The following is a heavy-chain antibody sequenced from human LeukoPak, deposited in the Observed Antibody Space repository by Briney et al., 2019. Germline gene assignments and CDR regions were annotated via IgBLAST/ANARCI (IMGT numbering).Heavy chain of an antibody. Sequence: ASVKVSCEASGGTFSSYAIRWVRQAPGQGVEWMGGIIPIFGTANYGQKLQGRVTINTEEYTRTAYMELRRLRCEDTAVYYCARMSVRGVIDGWAYPQHNAFDIWGQGTMVTVSS. CDR1: GGTFSSYA. CDR3: ARMSVRGVIDGWAYPQHNAFDI. V-gene: IGHV1-69*05. J-gene: IGHJ3*02. CDR2: IIPIFGTA. D-gene: IGHD3-10*01.